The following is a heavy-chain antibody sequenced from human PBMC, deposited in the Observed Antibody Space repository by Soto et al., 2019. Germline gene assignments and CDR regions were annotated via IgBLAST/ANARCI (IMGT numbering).Heavy chain of an antibody. CDR3: GKDGSINWDSGQFRH. V-gene: IGHV3-9*01. CDR1: GFTFDDYA. CDR2: INWNSGSI. D-gene: IGHD1-1*01. J-gene: IGHJ1*01. Sequence: EVQLVESGGGLVQPGRSLRLSCAASGFTFDDYAMHWVRQVPGKGLEWVSGINWNSGSIGYGDSVKGRFAISRDNAQNPPDLPMNRPRPEDKALQYLGKDGSINWDSGQFRHRGPGTLVNGSS.